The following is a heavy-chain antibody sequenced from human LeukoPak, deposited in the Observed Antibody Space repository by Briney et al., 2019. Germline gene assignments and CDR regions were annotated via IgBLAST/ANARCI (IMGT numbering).Heavy chain of an antibody. CDR2: INPNSGGT. D-gene: IGHD1-1*01. Sequence: ASVKVSFKSSVYTFTGYYMHWVRQAPGQGLEGMGGINPNSGGTNYAQKCQGTVTMTRDKSLSTAYMELSRLRSDDTAVYYCARFSRLERLSAWFDPWGQGTMVTVSS. CDR3: ARFSRLERLSAWFDP. V-gene: IGHV1-2*02. J-gene: IGHJ5*02. CDR1: VYTFTGYY.